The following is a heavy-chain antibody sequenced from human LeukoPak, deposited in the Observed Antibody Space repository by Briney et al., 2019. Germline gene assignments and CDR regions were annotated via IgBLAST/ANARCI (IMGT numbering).Heavy chain of an antibody. CDR2: TYYSSKWYY. CDR3: ARVVWASRYSDY. V-gene: IGHV6-1*01. CDR1: GDSVSSNSAA. D-gene: IGHD7-27*01. Sequence: SQTLSLTCAISGDSVSSNSAAWNWIRQSPSRGLEWLGRTYYSSKWYYDYAESVKGRLTINPDTSKNQFSLQLNSVTPEDTAIYYCARVVWASRYSDYWGQGSLVTVSS. J-gene: IGHJ4*02.